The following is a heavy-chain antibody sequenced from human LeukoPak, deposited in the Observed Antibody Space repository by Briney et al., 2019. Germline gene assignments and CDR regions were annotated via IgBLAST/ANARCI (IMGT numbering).Heavy chain of an antibody. CDR3: ASGKHDFWSGYATNWFDP. J-gene: IGHJ5*02. D-gene: IGHD3-3*01. Sequence: SETLSLTCAVYGGSFSGHYWRWIRQPPGKGLEWIGEINHSGSTNYNPSLKSRVTISVDTSKNQFSLKLSSVTAADTAVYYCASGKHDFWSGYATNWFDPWGQGTLVTVSS. CDR2: INHSGST. V-gene: IGHV4-34*01. CDR1: GGSFSGHY.